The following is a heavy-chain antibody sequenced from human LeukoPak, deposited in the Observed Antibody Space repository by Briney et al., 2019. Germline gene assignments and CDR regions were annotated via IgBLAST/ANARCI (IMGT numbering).Heavy chain of an antibody. CDR2: ISGSGGST. CDR1: GFTFSSYG. Sequence: GGTLRLSCAASGFTFSSYGMSWVRQAPGKGLEWVSAISGSGGSTYYADSVKGRFTISRDNSKNTLYLQMNSLRAKDTAVYYCAKDYRGSDYWGQGTLVTVSS. J-gene: IGHJ4*02. D-gene: IGHD3-16*02. V-gene: IGHV3-23*01. CDR3: AKDYRGSDY.